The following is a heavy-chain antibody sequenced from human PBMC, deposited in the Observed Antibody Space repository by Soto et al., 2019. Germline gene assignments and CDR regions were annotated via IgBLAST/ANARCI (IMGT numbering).Heavy chain of an antibody. J-gene: IGHJ5*02. CDR3: ARSKNWFDP. CDR1: GISISSYY. Sequence: PSETLSLTCTVSGISISSYYWSWIRQPPGKGLEWIGYMYNSGSTNYNPSLKSRVTISVDTSKNQFSLEMSSVTAADTAVYYCARSKNWFDPWGQGTLVTVSS. CDR2: MYNSGST. V-gene: IGHV4-59*08.